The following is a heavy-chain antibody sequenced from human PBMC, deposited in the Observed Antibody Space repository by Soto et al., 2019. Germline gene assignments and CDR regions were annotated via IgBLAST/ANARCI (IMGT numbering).Heavy chain of an antibody. V-gene: IGHV3-23*01. CDR2: ISTSGGST. J-gene: IGHJ4*01. D-gene: IGHD5-18*01. CDR3: AKDGLGAYSYGSYYFDY. Sequence: PGGSLRLSCAASGFTFSSYAMSWVRQAPGKGLEWVSTISTSGGSTYYADSVKGRFTISRDNSKNTLYLQMNSLRAEDTAVYYCAKDGLGAYSYGSYYFDYWGQATLVTVSS. CDR1: GFTFSSYA.